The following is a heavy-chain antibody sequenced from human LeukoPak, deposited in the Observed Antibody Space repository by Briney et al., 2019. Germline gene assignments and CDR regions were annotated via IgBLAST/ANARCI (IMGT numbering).Heavy chain of an antibody. Sequence: SETLSLTCTVSGGSISSYYMSWVRQPPGKGLEWVWYIYYSGSTNYNPSLKSRVTISVDTSKNQLSLKLSSVTAADTAVYYCASLKGLYGSGSYLNTGYAFDIWGQGTMVTVSS. D-gene: IGHD3-10*01. V-gene: IGHV4-59*01. CDR1: GGSISSYY. CDR2: IYYSGST. CDR3: ASLKGLYGSGSYLNTGYAFDI. J-gene: IGHJ3*02.